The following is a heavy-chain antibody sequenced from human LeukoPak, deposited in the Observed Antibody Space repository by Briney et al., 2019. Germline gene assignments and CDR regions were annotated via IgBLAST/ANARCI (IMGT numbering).Heavy chain of an antibody. CDR2: IDHSGST. J-gene: IGHJ4*02. CDR3: ARGDYYDSSGYQSPSFDY. CDR1: GYSISSGYY. D-gene: IGHD3-22*01. Sequence: PSETLSLTCSVSGYSISSGYYWGWIRQPPGKGLEWIGSIDHSGSTYYNPSLKSRVTISVVTSKNQFSLKLSSVTAADTAVYYCARGDYYDSSGYQSPSFDYWGQGTLVTVSS. V-gene: IGHV4-38-2*02.